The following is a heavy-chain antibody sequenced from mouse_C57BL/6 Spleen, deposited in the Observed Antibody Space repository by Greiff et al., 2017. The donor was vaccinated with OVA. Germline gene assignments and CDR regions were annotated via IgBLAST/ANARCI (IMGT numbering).Heavy chain of an antibody. D-gene: IGHD1-1*01. Sequence: EVHLVESGAGLVKPGGSLKLSCAASGFTFSSYAMSWVRQTPEKRLEWVAYISSGGDYIYYADTVKGRFTISRDNARNTLYLQMSSLKSEDTAMYYCTGYYGSSYVLAYWGQGTLVTVSA. J-gene: IGHJ3*01. CDR2: ISSGGDYI. CDR3: TGYYGSSYVLAY. CDR1: GFTFSSYA. V-gene: IGHV5-9-1*02.